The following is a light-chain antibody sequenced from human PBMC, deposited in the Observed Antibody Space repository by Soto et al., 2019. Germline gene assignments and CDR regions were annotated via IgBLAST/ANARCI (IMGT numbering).Light chain of an antibody. CDR3: QQYNDRPRT. J-gene: IGKJ1*01. V-gene: IGKV3-15*01. Sequence: EIVLTQSPGTLSLSPGERATLSCRASQFVSTNLAWYQERPGQAPRLLIYGASTRAIGVPARFSGSGSGTEFTLTISSLQSEDFAVYYCQQYNDRPRTFGQGTKVDIK. CDR2: GAS. CDR1: QFVSTN.